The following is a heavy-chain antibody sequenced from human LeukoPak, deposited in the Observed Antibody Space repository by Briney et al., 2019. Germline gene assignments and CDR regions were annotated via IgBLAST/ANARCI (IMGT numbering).Heavy chain of an antibody. CDR2: ISYEGRNK. J-gene: IGHJ4*02. CDR1: EFTFSSYG. CDR3: AKEGSLVS. V-gene: IGHV3-30*18. D-gene: IGHD3-10*01. Sequence: GGSLRLSCAASEFTFSSYGMHWVRQPPGKGREWVAVISYEGRNKYYADSVKGRFTISQANYKNTLYLQMSSLRAEDPAVYYCAKEGSLVSWGQGTLVTVSS.